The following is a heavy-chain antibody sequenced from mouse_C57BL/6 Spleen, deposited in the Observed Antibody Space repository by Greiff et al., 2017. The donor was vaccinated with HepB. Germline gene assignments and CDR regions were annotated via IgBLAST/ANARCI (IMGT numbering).Heavy chain of an antibody. J-gene: IGHJ3*01. CDR3: ARREALSPFAY. V-gene: IGHV1-54*01. CDR2: INPGSGGT. CDR1: GYAFTNYL. Sequence: VQLVESGAELVRPGTSVKVSCKASGYAFTNYLIEWVKQRPGQGLEWIGVINPGSGGTNYNEKFKGKATLTADKSSSTAYMQLSSLTSEDSAVYFCARREALSPFAYWGQGTLVTVSA.